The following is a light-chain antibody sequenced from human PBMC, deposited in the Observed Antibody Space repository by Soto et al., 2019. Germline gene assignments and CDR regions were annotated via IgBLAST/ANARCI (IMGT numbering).Light chain of an antibody. CDR2: EVS. J-gene: IGLJ2*01. Sequence: QSALTQPPSASGSPGQSVTISCTCTSSDVGGYNFVSWYQQHPGKAPKLLIYEVSKRPSGVPDRFSGSKSDNTASLTVSGLQAEDEADYYCSSFAGGNNLLFGGGTKLTVL. CDR3: SSFAGGNNLL. CDR1: SSDVGGYNF. V-gene: IGLV2-8*01.